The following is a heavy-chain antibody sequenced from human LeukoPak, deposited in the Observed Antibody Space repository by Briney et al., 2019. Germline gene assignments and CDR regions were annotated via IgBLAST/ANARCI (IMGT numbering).Heavy chain of an antibody. CDR1: GYSISSGYY. Sequence: SETLSLTCAVSGYSISSGYYWGWIRQPPGKGLEWVGSIYHSGSTYYNPSLKSRVTISVDTSKNQFSLKLSSVTAADTAVYYCARAERYSGSYYRDFDYWGQGTLVTVSS. CDR2: IYHSGST. V-gene: IGHV4-38-2*01. D-gene: IGHD1-26*01. CDR3: ARAERYSGSYYRDFDY. J-gene: IGHJ4*02.